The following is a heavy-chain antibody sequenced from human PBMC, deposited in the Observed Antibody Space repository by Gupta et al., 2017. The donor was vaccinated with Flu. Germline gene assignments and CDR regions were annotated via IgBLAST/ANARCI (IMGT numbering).Heavy chain of an antibody. J-gene: IGHJ4*02. CDR3: VRHIVVTPSASDH. V-gene: IGHV4-39*01. CDR1: GGSINSRHYY. D-gene: IGHD1-26*01. CDR2: IFSSGSA. Sequence: QLQLQESGPGLVKASATLSLTCIVSGGSINSRHYYWGWIRQPPGKGLEWIGSIFSSGSAYYTPSLRSRVTIFVDTSKNQFSLKVTSLTAADTAVYYCVRHIVVTPSASDHWGRGSLVTVSS.